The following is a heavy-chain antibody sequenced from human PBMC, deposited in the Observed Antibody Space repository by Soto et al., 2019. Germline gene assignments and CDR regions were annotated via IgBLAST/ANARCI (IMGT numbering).Heavy chain of an antibody. D-gene: IGHD2-2*02. CDR3: AGRGYCSSTSCYNDAFDI. Sequence: SETLSLTCTVSGGSISSSSYYWGWIRQPPGKGLEWIGSIYYSGSTYYNPSLKSRVTISVDTSKNQFSLKLSSVTAADTAVYYCAGRGYCSSTSCYNDAFDIWGQGTMVTVSS. CDR2: IYYSGST. CDR1: GGSISSSSYY. J-gene: IGHJ3*02. V-gene: IGHV4-39*01.